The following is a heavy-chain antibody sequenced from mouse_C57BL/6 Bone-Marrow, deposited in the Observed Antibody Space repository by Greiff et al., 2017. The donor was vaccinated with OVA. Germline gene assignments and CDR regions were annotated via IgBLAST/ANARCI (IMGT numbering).Heavy chain of an antibody. CDR3: ARWGGGNNWMSIDY. V-gene: IGHV1-39*01. CDR2: INPNNGTT. D-gene: IGHD4-1*02. CDR1: GYSFTDYN. J-gene: IGHJ4*01. Sequence: VQLQQSGPELVKPGASVKISCKASGYSFTDYNMNWVKQSNGKSLEWIGVINPNNGTTSSNQKFKGKATLTVDKSSSKAYRQHNILTSEDSAVYYCARWGGGNNWMSIDYWGQGTSVTVSS.